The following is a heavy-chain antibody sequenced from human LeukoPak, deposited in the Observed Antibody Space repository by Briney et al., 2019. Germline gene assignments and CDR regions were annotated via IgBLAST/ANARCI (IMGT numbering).Heavy chain of an antibody. J-gene: IGHJ3*02. CDR2: TYYRSKWYN. Sequence: SQTLSLTCAISGDSVSSNSAAWNWIRQSPSRGLEWLGRTYYRSKWYNDYAVSVKSRITINPDTSKNQFSLQLNSVTPEDTAVYYCARNYDILTGYYDHLDAFDIWGQGTMVTVSS. CDR3: ARNYDILTGYYDHLDAFDI. D-gene: IGHD3-9*01. CDR1: GDSVSSNSAA. V-gene: IGHV6-1*01.